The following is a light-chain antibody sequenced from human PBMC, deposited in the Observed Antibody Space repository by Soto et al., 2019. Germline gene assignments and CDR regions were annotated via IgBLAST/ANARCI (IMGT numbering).Light chain of an antibody. V-gene: IGKV1-9*01. CDR1: QVISTS. CDR3: QQLNSYPAIT. J-gene: IGKJ5*01. CDR2: AAS. Sequence: GESVTITCRASQVISTSLAWYQVKPGKAPKLLIYAASTLQSGVPSRFSGSGSGTEFTLTISSLQPEDFATYYCQQLNSYPAITFGQGTRLEIK.